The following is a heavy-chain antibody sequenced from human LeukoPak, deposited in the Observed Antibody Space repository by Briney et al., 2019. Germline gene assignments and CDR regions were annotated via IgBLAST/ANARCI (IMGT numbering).Heavy chain of an antibody. V-gene: IGHV3-30-3*01. Sequence: PGGSLRLSCAASEFTFSSYAIHWVRQPPGKGLEWVAVLSYDGSNEYYADSVKGRFTISRDNSKNTLYLQMNSLRAEDTAVYYCARRGCSGGSCHLDYWGQGTLVTVSS. CDR2: LSYDGSNE. J-gene: IGHJ4*02. CDR1: EFTFSSYA. D-gene: IGHD2-15*01. CDR3: ARRGCSGGSCHLDY.